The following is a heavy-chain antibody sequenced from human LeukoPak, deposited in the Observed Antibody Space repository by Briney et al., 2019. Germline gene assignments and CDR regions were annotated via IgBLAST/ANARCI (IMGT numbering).Heavy chain of an antibody. CDR1: GFTFSSYS. CDR2: ISSSSSYI. Sequence: PGGSLRLSCAASGFTFSSYSMNWVRQAPGKGLEWVSSISSSSSYIYCADSVKGRFTISRDNAKNSLYLQMNSLRAEDTAVYYCARGCPLLYTVTTYFDYWGQGTLVTVSS. CDR3: ARGCPLLYTVTTYFDY. V-gene: IGHV3-21*01. D-gene: IGHD4-17*01. J-gene: IGHJ4*02.